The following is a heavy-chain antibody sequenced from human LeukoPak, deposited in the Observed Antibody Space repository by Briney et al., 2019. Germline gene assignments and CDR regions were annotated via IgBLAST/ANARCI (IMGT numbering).Heavy chain of an antibody. CDR1: GFTFSSYS. D-gene: IGHD5-24*01. V-gene: IGHV3-48*01. J-gene: IGHJ4*02. CDR3: ARVGLQLSDY. CDR2: ISSSSSTI. Sequence: PGGSLRLSCAASGFTFSSYSMNWVRQAPGKGLEWVSYISSSSSTIYYADSVEGRFTISRDNAKNSLYLQMNSLRAEDTAVYYCARVGLQLSDYWGQGTLVTVSS.